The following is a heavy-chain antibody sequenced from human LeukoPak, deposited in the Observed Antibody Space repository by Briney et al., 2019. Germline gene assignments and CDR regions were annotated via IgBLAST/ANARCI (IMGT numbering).Heavy chain of an antibody. CDR3: VRNLAVAGTCFDS. CDR1: GFTFSSYW. J-gene: IGHJ4*02. D-gene: IGHD6-19*01. Sequence: GGSLRLSCAASGFTFSSYWMSWVRQAPGTGLEWVANIKQDGSDRNYVTSVRGRFTISRDNAESSLLLQMNSLRAEDTAVYYCVRNLAVAGTCFDSWGQGTLVTVSS. V-gene: IGHV3-7*03. CDR2: IKQDGSDR.